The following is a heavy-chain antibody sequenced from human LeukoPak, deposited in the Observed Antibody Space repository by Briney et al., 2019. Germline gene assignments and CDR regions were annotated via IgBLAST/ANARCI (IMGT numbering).Heavy chain of an antibody. D-gene: IGHD3-9*01. V-gene: IGHV5-51*01. CDR2: IYPGDPDT. CDR1: GYSFTSYW. CDR3: ARLYDILTGNSFDY. J-gene: IGHJ4*02. Sequence: GESLKISCKGSGYSFTSYWIGWVRQMPGKGLEWVGIIYPGDPDTRYSPSFQGQVTVSADKSISTAYLQWSSLKASDTAMYYCARLYDILTGNSFDYWGQGTLVTVSS.